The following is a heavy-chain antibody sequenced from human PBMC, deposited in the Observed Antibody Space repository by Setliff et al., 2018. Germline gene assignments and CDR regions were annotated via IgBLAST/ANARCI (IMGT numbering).Heavy chain of an antibody. V-gene: IGHV4-34*01. J-gene: IGHJ4*02. Sequence: PSETLSLTCAVYGGAFSNYYCNWIRQPPGKGLEWIGEINHSGCTNYNPSLKSRVTLSVDTPKNQFSLELTSVTAADTAVYYCARGGLAAAATHWGQGTLVTVSS. CDR1: GGAFSNYY. D-gene: IGHD6-13*01. CDR2: INHSGCT. CDR3: ARGGLAAAATH.